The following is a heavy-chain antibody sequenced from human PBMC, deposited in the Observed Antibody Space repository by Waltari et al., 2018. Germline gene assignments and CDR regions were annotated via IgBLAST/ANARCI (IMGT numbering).Heavy chain of an antibody. CDR1: GYSISSGYY. Sequence: QVQLQESGPGLVKPSETLSLTCAVSGYSISSGYYWGWIRQPPGKGLEWIGSIYHSGSTYYNPSLNSRVTISVDTSKNQFSLKLSSVTAADTAVYYCARISYYYDSSGYYYFDYWGQGTLVTVSS. V-gene: IGHV4-38-2*01. D-gene: IGHD3-22*01. CDR3: ARISYYYDSSGYYYFDY. CDR2: IYHSGST. J-gene: IGHJ4*02.